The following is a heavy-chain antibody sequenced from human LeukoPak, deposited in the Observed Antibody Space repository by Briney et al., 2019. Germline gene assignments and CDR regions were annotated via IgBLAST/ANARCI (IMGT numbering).Heavy chain of an antibody. Sequence: AGGSLRLSGVASGFTFSSYAMSWLRQAPGKGLKWVSDISAGGGRTYYAGSVKGRFTISRDNSTKMLSLQMNSLRAEDRAMYYCARARTRLDYGDYVGYFDDWGQGTLVTVSS. CDR1: GFTFSSYA. D-gene: IGHD4-17*01. J-gene: IGHJ4*02. CDR3: ARARTRLDYGDYVGYFDD. V-gene: IGHV3-23*01. CDR2: ISAGGGRT.